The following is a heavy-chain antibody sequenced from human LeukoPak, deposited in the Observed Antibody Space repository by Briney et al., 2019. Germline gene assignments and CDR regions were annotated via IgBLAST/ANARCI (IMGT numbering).Heavy chain of an antibody. CDR2: ISGSGGST. D-gene: IGHD3-10*01. CDR1: GFTFSSYA. J-gene: IGHJ4*02. CDR3: AKGSLRGVIIGSFDY. Sequence: PGGSPRLSCAASGFTFSSYAMSWVRQAPGKGLEWGSAISGSGGSTYYADSVKGRFTISRDNSKNTLYLQMNSLRAEDTAVYYCAKGSLRGVIIGSFDYWGQGTLVTVSS. V-gene: IGHV3-23*01.